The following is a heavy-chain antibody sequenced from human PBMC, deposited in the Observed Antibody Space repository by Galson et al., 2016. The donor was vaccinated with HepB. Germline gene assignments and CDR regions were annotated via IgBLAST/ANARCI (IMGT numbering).Heavy chain of an antibody. CDR2: TYYRSKWHN. CDR1: GDSVSSNSAS. CDR3: TRGNYFDQ. V-gene: IGHV6-1*01. Sequence: CAISGDSVSSNSASWNWIRQSPSRGLEWLGRTYYRSKWHNEYAVSVKSRITINPDTSKNQFSLQLNSVTPEDTAVYYCTRGNYFDQWGQGTLVTVSS. J-gene: IGHJ4*02.